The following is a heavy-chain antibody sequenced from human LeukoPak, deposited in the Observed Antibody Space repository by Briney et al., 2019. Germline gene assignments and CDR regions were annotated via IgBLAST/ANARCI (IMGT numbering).Heavy chain of an antibody. CDR3: AKGARGDTVTSIVGLNWFDP. J-gene: IGHJ5*02. Sequence: PGGSLRVSCAASGITFRSYGMHWVRQAPGKGLEWVAVISYDGSHKYYADSVKSRFSISRDNSKNTLYLQMNSLRADDTAVYYCAKGARGDTVTSIVGLNWFDPWGQGTLVTVSS. V-gene: IGHV3-30*18. D-gene: IGHD4-17*01. CDR2: ISYDGSHK. CDR1: GITFRSYG.